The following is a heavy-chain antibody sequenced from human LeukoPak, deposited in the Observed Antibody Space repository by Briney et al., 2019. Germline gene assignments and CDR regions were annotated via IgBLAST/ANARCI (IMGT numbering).Heavy chain of an antibody. CDR3: AKDLFAIAAADAFDI. D-gene: IGHD6-13*01. Sequence: GGSLRLSCAASGFTFSSYSMNWVRQAPGKGLEWVSYISSSSSTIYYADSVKGRSTISRDNSKNTLYLQMNSLRAEDTAVYYCAKDLFAIAAADAFDIWGQGTMVTVSS. J-gene: IGHJ3*02. CDR1: GFTFSSYS. CDR2: ISSSSSTI. V-gene: IGHV3-48*01.